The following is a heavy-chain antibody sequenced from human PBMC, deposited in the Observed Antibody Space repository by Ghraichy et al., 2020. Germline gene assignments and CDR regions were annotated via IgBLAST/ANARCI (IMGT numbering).Heavy chain of an antibody. D-gene: IGHD6-19*01. CDR3: ARDPYSSGWFDF. J-gene: IGHJ4*02. V-gene: IGHV3-53*01. Sequence: GGSLRLSCAASGFTVSSNYMSWVRQAPGKGLEWVSVIYSGGTTYYADSVKGRFTISRDNSKNTLYLQMNSLRAEDTAVYYCARDPYSSGWFDFWGQGTLVTVSS. CDR1: GFTVSSNY. CDR2: IYSGGTT.